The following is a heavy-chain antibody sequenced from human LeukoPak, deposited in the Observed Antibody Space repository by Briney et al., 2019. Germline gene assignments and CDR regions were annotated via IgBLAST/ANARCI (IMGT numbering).Heavy chain of an antibody. CDR2: IYYSGST. D-gene: IGHD3-10*01. CDR3: ARRRGDYGSGELNI. Sequence: SETLSLTCTVSGGSISSYYWSWIRQPPGKGLEWTGEIYYSGSTKYNPSLKSRVTISVDTSKNQFSLKLSSVTVADTAVYYCARRRGDYGSGELNIWGQGTMVTVAS. CDR1: GGSISSYY. J-gene: IGHJ3*02. V-gene: IGHV4-59*08.